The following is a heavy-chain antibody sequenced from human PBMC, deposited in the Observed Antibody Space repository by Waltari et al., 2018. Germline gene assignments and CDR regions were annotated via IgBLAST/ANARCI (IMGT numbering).Heavy chain of an antibody. CDR1: GFTFSSYS. V-gene: IGHV3-21*01. D-gene: IGHD3-3*01. J-gene: IGHJ4*02. Sequence: EVQLVESGGGLVKPGGSLRLSCAASGFTFSSYSMNWVRQAPGKGLEWVSSMSSSSSSYIYYADSVKGRFTISRDNAKNSLYLQMNFLSAEDTAMYYCVRGETMGVVTGFDYWGPGALVTVSS. CDR2: MSSSSSSYI. CDR3: VRGETMGVVTGFDY.